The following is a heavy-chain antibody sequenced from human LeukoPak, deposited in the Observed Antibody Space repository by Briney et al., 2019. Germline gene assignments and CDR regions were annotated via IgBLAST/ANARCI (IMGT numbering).Heavy chain of an antibody. Sequence: SETLTLTCTVSVGSISSYYWSWIRQPPGKGLEWIGYIYYSGSTNYNPSLKSRVTISVDTSKNQFSLKLSSVTAADTAVYYCARASVTYYYYYYMDVWGKGTTVTVSS. CDR3: ARASVTYYYYYYMDV. CDR2: IYYSGST. D-gene: IGHD4-11*01. J-gene: IGHJ6*03. V-gene: IGHV4-59*01. CDR1: VGSISSYY.